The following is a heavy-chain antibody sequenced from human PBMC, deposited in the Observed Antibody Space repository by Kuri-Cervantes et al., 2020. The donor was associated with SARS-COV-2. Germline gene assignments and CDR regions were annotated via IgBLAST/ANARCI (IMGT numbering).Heavy chain of an antibody. D-gene: IGHD1-20*01. J-gene: IGHJ4*02. CDR1: GFTFSSYA. Sequence: ETLSLTCAASGFTFSSYAMSWVRQAPGKGLEWVSAISGSGGSTYYADSVKGRFTISRDNSKNTLYLQMNSLRAEDTAVYYCAEQPGYNWNYLDYWGQGTLVTVSS. CDR3: AEQPGYNWNYLDY. CDR2: ISGSGGST. V-gene: IGHV3-23*01.